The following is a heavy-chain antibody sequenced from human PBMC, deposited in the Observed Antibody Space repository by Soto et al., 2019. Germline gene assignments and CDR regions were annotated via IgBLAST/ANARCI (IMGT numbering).Heavy chain of an antibody. CDR3: ARGPTVTNQPGHYYYYGMDV. CDR2: TYYRSKWYN. J-gene: IGHJ6*02. V-gene: IGHV6-1*01. CDR1: GDSVSSNSAA. Sequence: PSQTLSLTCAIPGDSVSSNSAAWNWIRQSPSRGLEWLGRTYYRSKWYNDYAVSVKSRITINPDTSKNQFSLQLNSVTPEDTAVYYCARGPTVTNQPGHYYYYGMDVWGQGTTVTVSS. D-gene: IGHD4-17*01.